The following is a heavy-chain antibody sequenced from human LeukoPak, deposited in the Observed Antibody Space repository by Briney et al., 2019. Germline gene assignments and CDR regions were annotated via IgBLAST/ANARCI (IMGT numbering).Heavy chain of an antibody. Sequence: ASVKVSCKASGYTFTSYDINWVRQATGQGLEWMGWMNPNSGNTGYAQKFRGRATMTRNTSISTAYMELSSLRSEDTAVYYCARVKKWLRTFDYWGQGTLVTVSS. D-gene: IGHD5-12*01. J-gene: IGHJ4*02. CDR2: MNPNSGNT. V-gene: IGHV1-8*01. CDR3: ARVKKWLRTFDY. CDR1: GYTFTSYD.